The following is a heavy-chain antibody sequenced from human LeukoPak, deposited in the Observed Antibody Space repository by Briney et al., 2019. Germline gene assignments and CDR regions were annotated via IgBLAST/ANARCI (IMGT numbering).Heavy chain of an antibody. CDR1: GDSITSGAYY. V-gene: IGHV4-39*07. CDR3: ARRDYAAWFDP. CDR2: VYYSGSI. Sequence: PSETLSLTCSVFGDSITSGAYYWAWLRQPPGKGLEWIGSVYYSGSIKYNPSLKGRVSISRDMSKNQLSLNLNSVNATDTAVYYCARRDYAAWFDPWGQGTLVTVSS. D-gene: IGHD4/OR15-4a*01. J-gene: IGHJ5*02.